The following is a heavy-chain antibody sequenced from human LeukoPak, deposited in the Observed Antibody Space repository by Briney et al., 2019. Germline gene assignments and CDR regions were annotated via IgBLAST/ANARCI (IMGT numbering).Heavy chain of an antibody. J-gene: IGHJ5*02. CDR2: IRSKAYGCST. CDR1: GFTFGDYA. D-gene: IGHD2-2*01. Sequence: PGGSLRLSCTASGFTFGDYAMSWFRQAPGKGLEWVGFIRSKAYGCSTEYAASVKGRFTISRDDSKSIAYLQMNSLKTEDTAVYYCTRGDCSSTSCSSWFDPWGQGTLVTVSS. CDR3: TRGDCSSTSCSSWFDP. V-gene: IGHV3-49*03.